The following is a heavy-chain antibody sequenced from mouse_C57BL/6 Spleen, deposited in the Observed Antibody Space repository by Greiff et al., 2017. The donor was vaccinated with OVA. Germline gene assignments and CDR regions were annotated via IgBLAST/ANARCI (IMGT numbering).Heavy chain of an antibody. J-gene: IGHJ3*01. CDR1: GFTSSSYA. D-gene: IGHD1-1*01. CDR3: TRVDYGSSEAWFAY. Sequence: EVKLMESGEGLVKPGGSLKLSCAASGFTSSSYAMSWVRQTPEKRLEWVAYISSGGDYIYYADTVKGRFTISRDNARNTLYLQMSSLKSEDTAMYYCTRVDYGSSEAWFAYWGQGTLVTVSA. V-gene: IGHV5-9-1*02. CDR2: ISSGGDYI.